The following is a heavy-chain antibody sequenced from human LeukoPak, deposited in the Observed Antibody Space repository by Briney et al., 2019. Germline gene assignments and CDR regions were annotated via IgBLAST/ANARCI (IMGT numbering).Heavy chain of an antibody. CDR3: AGAPDYYDSSGYYDY. J-gene: IGHJ4*02. CDR1: GGTFSSYA. Sequence: GASVKVSCKASGGTFSSYAISWVRQAPGQGLEWMGGIIPIFGTANYAQKFQGRVTITADESTSTAYMELSSLRSEDTAVYYCAGAPDYYDSSGYYDYWGQGTLVTVSS. D-gene: IGHD3-22*01. CDR2: IIPIFGTA. V-gene: IGHV1-69*13.